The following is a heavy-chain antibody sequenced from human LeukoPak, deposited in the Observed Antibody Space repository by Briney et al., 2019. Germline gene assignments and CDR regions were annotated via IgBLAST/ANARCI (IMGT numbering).Heavy chain of an antibody. CDR3: ARDYPYSGSYYGGAAFDI. Sequence: GGSLRLSCAASGFTFSSYWMSWVRQAPGKGLEWVSYISSSGSTIYYADSVKGRFTISRDNAKNSLYLQMNSLRAEDTAVYYCARDYPYSGSYYGGAAFDIWGQGTMVTVSS. V-gene: IGHV3-48*04. D-gene: IGHD1-26*01. J-gene: IGHJ3*02. CDR1: GFTFSSYW. CDR2: ISSSGSTI.